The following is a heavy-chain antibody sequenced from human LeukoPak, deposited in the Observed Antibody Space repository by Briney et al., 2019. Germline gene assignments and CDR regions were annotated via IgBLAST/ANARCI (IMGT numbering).Heavy chain of an antibody. D-gene: IGHD3-9*01. CDR3: ARGNILSGYCFDF. CDR2: IHYTGGT. CDR1: GGSISGYY. J-gene: IGHJ4*02. Sequence: SETLSLTCAVYGGSISGYYWSWIRQPPGKGLEWVGEIHYTGGTSYNPSLKSRATISIDTSKNQLSLKLSSVTAADTAVYYCARGNILSGYCFDFWGKGALVIVFS. V-gene: IGHV4-34*01.